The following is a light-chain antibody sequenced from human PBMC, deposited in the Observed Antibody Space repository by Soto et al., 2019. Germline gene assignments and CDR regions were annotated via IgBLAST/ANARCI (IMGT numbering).Light chain of an antibody. Sequence: QSALTQPASVSGSPGQSITISCTGTSSDVGNYIFVSWYRQHPGKAPKLMIYDINNRPSGVSNRFSGSKSGNTASLPISGLPDEDEDDYYCSSYTTSASYVFGTGTKLTVL. CDR1: SSDVGNYIF. V-gene: IGLV2-14*01. CDR3: SSYTTSASYV. J-gene: IGLJ1*01. CDR2: DIN.